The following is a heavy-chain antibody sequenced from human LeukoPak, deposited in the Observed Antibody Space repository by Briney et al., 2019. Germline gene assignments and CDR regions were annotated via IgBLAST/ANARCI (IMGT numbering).Heavy chain of an antibody. CDR2: IYYSGST. D-gene: IGHD6-13*01. CDR3: AGGIAAAGGFDY. V-gene: IGHV4-59*11. J-gene: IGHJ4*02. Sequence: SEPLSLTCTVTGGSISSHYWSWVRQPPGKGLEWIGYIYYSGSTNYNPSLKSRVAISVDTSKNQFSLKLSSVTAADTAVYYCAGGIAAAGGFDYWGQGTLVTVSS. CDR1: GGSISSHY.